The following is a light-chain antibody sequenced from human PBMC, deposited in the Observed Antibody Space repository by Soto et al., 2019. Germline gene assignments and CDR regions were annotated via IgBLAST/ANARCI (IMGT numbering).Light chain of an antibody. CDR2: DAS. J-gene: IGKJ4*01. V-gene: IGKV3-11*01. CDR1: QSVGSY. CDR3: QQRTNWPLT. Sequence: EIVLTQSPATLSLSPGERVTLSCRASQSVGSYLAWYQQKLGQAPRLLIYDASTRATGVPGRFNGSGSGTAFTLTISSLEPEDFAVYYCQQRTNWPLTFGGGTKVDIK.